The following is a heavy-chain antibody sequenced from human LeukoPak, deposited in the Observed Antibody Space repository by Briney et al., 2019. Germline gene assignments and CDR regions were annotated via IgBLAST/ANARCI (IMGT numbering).Heavy chain of an antibody. Sequence: GESLRLSCAASGLTFSSYAMSWVRQAPGKGLEWVSAISNSGGSTYYADSVKGRFTISRDNSKNTLYLQMNSLGVEDTAVYYCAIWGYCSGGSCYVSAYYYGMDVWGQGTTVTVSS. D-gene: IGHD2-15*01. V-gene: IGHV3-23*01. CDR3: AIWGYCSGGSCYVSAYYYGMDV. CDR1: GLTFSSYA. J-gene: IGHJ6*02. CDR2: ISNSGGST.